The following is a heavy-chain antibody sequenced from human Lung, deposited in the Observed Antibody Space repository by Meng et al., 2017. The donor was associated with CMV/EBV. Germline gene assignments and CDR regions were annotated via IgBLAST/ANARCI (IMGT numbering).Heavy chain of an antibody. CDR3: ARDSGAVSNFLDT. D-gene: IGHD3-10*01. J-gene: IGHJ5*02. Sequence: CEASGFNFDDYYMTWIRQAPGKGLGWISCISSSGGIRYYAGSVKGRFSISRDNAEKSLFLEMSSLRDDDTAVYFCARDSGAVSNFLDTWGQGTLVTVSS. CDR1: GFNFDDYY. CDR2: ISSSGGIR. V-gene: IGHV3-11*04.